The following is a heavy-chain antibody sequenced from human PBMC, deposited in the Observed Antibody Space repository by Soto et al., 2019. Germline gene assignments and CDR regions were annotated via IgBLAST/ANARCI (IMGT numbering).Heavy chain of an antibody. Sequence: EVQLVESGGDLVQPGGSLRLSCAASGFTVSSNYMTWVRQAPGKGLEWVSVIYRDGYTYYADSVKGRFTISRDNSKNTLYLQMNTLRAEDTAVYYCGRLLDSGHGPFDYWGQGTLVTVSS. CDR3: GRLLDSGHGPFDY. V-gene: IGHV3-66*04. J-gene: IGHJ4*02. CDR1: GFTVSSNY. D-gene: IGHD3-10*01. CDR2: IYRDGYT.